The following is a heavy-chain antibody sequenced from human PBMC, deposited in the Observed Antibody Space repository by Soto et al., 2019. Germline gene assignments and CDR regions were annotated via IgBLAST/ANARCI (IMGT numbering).Heavy chain of an antibody. CDR3: AREEYSSGNTNWFDP. V-gene: IGHV1-3*01. J-gene: IGHJ5*02. CDR1: GYTFTSYA. CDR2: INAGNGNT. D-gene: IGHD6-19*01. Sequence: ASVKVSCKASGYTFTSYAMHWVRQAPGQRLEWMGWINAGNGNTKYSQKFQGRVTITRDTSTSTAYMELRSLRSDDTAVYYCAREEYSSGNTNWFDPWGQGTLVTVSS.